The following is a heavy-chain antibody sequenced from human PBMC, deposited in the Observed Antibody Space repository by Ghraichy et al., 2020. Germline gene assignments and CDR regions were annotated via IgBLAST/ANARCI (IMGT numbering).Heavy chain of an antibody. CDR2: IYYSGST. V-gene: IGHV4-59*01. Sequence: SETLSLTCTVSGGSINSYYWSWIRQPPGKGLEWIGYIYYSGSTNYNPSLQSRVTISVDTSKNQFSLKLSSVTAADTAVYYCARNPVDNYYGSGSYRFFDVWGQGTMVTVSS. CDR1: GGSINSYY. D-gene: IGHD3-10*01. J-gene: IGHJ3*01. CDR3: ARNPVDNYYGSGSYRFFDV.